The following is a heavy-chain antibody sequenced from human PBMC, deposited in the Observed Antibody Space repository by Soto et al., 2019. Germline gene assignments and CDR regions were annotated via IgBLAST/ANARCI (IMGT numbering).Heavy chain of an antibody. D-gene: IGHD3-22*01. J-gene: IGHJ3*02. CDR3: ARALTYYYDSSGYTDAFDI. V-gene: IGHV1-69*13. Sequence: SVKVSCKASGGSFSSYAISWVRQAPGQGLEWMGGIIPIFGTANYAQKFQGRVTITADESTSTAYMELSSLRSEDTAVYYCARALTYYYDSSGYTDAFDIWGQGTMVTVSS. CDR1: GGSFSSYA. CDR2: IIPIFGTA.